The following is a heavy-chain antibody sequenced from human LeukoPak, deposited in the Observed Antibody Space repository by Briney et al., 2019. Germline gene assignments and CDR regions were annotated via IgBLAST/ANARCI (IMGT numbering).Heavy chain of an antibody. CDR2: ISSSSSTI. J-gene: IGHJ4*02. D-gene: IGHD5-12*01. Sequence: GGSLRLSCAASGFTFSSYSMNWVRQAPGKGLEWVSYISSSSSTIYYADSVKGRFTISRDNSRNTLFLEMSSLRAEDTAVYYCAKDLSGGNSGYELDYWGQGTLVTVSS. CDR3: AKDLSGGNSGYELDY. V-gene: IGHV3-48*01. CDR1: GFTFSSYS.